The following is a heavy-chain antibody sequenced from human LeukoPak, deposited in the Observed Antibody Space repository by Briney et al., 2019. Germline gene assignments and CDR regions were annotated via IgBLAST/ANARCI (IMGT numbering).Heavy chain of an antibody. CDR2: INPNSGGT. CDR3: AKDHGYVGSNWFDP. J-gene: IGHJ5*02. V-gene: IGHV1-2*06. Sequence: ASVKVSCKASGYTFTDYYIHWVRQAPGQGLEWMGRINPNSGGTNYAQKFQGRVTMTRDTSISTAYVELSRLRSDDTAMYYCAKDHGYVGSNWFDPWGQGTLVTVSS. CDR1: GYTFTDYY. D-gene: IGHD3-10*01.